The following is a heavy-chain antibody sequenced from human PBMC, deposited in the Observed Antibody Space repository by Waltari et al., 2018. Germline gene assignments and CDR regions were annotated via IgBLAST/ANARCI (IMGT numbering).Heavy chain of an antibody. CDR3: ARGGILFWSGWNWFDP. CDR1: GGTFSSYA. CDR2: INPICGTA. Sequence: QVQLVQSGAEVKKPGSSVKVSCKASGGTFSSYAISWVRQAPGQGLEWVGGINPICGTANYAQKFQGRVRITADKSTSTAYMELSSLRSEDTAVYYCARGGILFWSGWNWFDPWGQGTLVTVSS. V-gene: IGHV1-69*14. D-gene: IGHD3-3*01. J-gene: IGHJ5*02.